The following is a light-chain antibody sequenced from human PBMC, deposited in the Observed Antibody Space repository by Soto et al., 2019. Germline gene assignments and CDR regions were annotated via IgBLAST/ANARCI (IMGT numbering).Light chain of an antibody. Sequence: DIVMTQSPDSLTLSLGERATINCNSSQSVFSRFRNKNYLGWFQQTKGQPPRILSYWASTRESGVPDRFSGSGSGTDFALTISSLQAEDVEVYYCQQYYSNPLTFGGGTKVDIK. J-gene: IGKJ4*01. CDR2: WAS. CDR1: QSVFSRFRNKNY. CDR3: QQYYSNPLT. V-gene: IGKV4-1*01.